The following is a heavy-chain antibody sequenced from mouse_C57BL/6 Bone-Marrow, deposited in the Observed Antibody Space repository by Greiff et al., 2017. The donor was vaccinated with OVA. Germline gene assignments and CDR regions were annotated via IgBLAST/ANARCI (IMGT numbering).Heavy chain of an antibody. D-gene: IGHD2-3*01. Sequence: VKLLESGPGLVAPSQSLSITCTVSGFSLTSYGVHWVRQPPGKGLEWLVVIWSDGSTTYNSAIKSRLSISKDNSNSQVFLKMISLQADDTAMYYCARHKRDDPDWFAYWGQGTLVTVSA. CDR2: IWSDGST. J-gene: IGHJ3*01. V-gene: IGHV2-6-1*01. CDR1: GFSLTSYG. CDR3: ARHKRDDPDWFAY.